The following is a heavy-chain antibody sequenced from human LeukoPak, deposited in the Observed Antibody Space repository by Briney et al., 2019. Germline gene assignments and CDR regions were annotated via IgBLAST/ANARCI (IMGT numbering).Heavy chain of an antibody. CDR2: IKPDGSDE. V-gene: IGHV3-7*05. CDR1: GLTFRSFW. CDR3: ASGGHIDY. Sequence: GGSLRLSCAVSGLTFRSFWMSWVRQAPGQGVEWVANIKPDGSDENYVDSVRGRFTISRDNAKNSLSLQMNSLREEDTAVYYCASGGHIDYCGQGTLVTVSS. J-gene: IGHJ4*02. D-gene: IGHD3-16*01.